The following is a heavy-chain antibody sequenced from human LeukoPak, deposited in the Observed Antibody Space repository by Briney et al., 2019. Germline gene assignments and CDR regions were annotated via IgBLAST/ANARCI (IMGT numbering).Heavy chain of an antibody. D-gene: IGHD5-12*01. CDR3: ARVSGYDSSWFDP. Sequence: SGPGLVKPSQTLSLTCAISGDIVSSNRAAWNWIRQSPSRGLAWLGRTYYRSKWFNDYAVSVKSRITINPDTSNNQFSLQLNSVTPDDTAVYYCARVSGYDSSWFDPWGQGTLVTVSS. CDR2: TYYRSKWFN. CDR1: GDIVSSNRAA. V-gene: IGHV6-1*01. J-gene: IGHJ5*02.